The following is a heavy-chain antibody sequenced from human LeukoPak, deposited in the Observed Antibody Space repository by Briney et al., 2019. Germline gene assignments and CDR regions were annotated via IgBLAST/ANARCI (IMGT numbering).Heavy chain of an antibody. CDR1: GFTFSSYA. CDR3: TTGFGGNYPGPDY. CDR2: ISGSGGST. D-gene: IGHD1-7*01. J-gene: IGHJ4*02. Sequence: GGSLRLSCAASGFTFSSYAMSWVRQAPGKGLEWVSGISGSGGSTNYADSVKGRFTISRDNSKNTLYLQMNSLKTEDTAVYYCTTGFGGNYPGPDYWGQGTLVTVSS. V-gene: IGHV3-23*01.